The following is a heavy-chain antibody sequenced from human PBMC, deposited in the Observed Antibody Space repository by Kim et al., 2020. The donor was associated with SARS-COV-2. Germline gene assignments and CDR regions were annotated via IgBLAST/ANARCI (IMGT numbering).Heavy chain of an antibody. Sequence: ASVKVSCKASGYTFTSYYMHWVRQAPGQGLEWMGIINPSGGSTSYAQKFQGRDTMPRDTSTSTVYMELSSLRTEDTAVYYCAREFRANSSSWYGLGDWGQGSLVTFSS. D-gene: IGHD6-13*01. CDR1: GYTFTSYY. CDR2: INPSGGST. V-gene: IGHV1-46*01. J-gene: IGHJ4*02. CDR3: AREFRANSSSWYGLGD.